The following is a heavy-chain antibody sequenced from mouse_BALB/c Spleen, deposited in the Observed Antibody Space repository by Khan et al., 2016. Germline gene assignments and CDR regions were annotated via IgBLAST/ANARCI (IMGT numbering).Heavy chain of an antibody. Sequence: QVQLKESGPGLVAPSQSLSITCTVSGFSLTSYGVHWVRQPPGKGLEWLGVIWAGGSTNYNSALMSRLSISKDNSKSQVFSKMNSLQTDDTAMYYCARDQYYGSSYYFDYWGQGTTLTVSS. J-gene: IGHJ2*01. V-gene: IGHV2-9*02. CDR1: GFSLTSYG. CDR2: IWAGGST. CDR3: ARDQYYGSSYYFDY. D-gene: IGHD1-1*01.